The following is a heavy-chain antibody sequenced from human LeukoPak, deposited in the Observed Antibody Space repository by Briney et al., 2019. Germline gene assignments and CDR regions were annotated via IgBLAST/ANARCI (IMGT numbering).Heavy chain of an antibody. CDR3: AKVLDSSGWYYFDY. CDR2: ISGSGDST. CDR1: GFTFSSYA. Sequence: GGSLRLSCAASGFTFSSYAMSWVRQAPGKGLEWVSAISGSGDSTYYADSVKGRFTTSRDNSKNTLYLQMNSLRAEDTAVYYCAKVLDSSGWYYFDYWGQGTLVTVSS. J-gene: IGHJ4*02. V-gene: IGHV3-23*01. D-gene: IGHD6-19*01.